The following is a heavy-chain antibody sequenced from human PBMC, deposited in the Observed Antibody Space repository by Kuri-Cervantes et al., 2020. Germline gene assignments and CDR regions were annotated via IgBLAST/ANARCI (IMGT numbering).Heavy chain of an antibody. CDR1: GYTFTGYY. CDR2: INPNSGGT. J-gene: IGHJ6*02. V-gene: IGHV1-2*02. CDR3: ARDTEDSLRYFDWLSTYYYYGMDV. D-gene: IGHD3-9*01. Sequence: ASVKVSCKASGYTFTGYYMHWVRQAPGQGLEWMGWINPNSGGTNYAQKFQGRVTMTRDTSISTAYMELSRLRSDDTAVYYCARDTEDSLRYFDWLSTYYYYGMDVWGQGTMVTVSS.